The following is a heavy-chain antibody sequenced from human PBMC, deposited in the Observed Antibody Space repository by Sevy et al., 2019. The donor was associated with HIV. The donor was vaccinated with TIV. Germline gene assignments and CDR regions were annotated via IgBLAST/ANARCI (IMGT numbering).Heavy chain of an antibody. J-gene: IGHJ6*02. Sequence: GGSLRLSCAASGFTFSSYAMSWVRQAPGKGLEWVSAISGSGGSTYYADSVKGRFTISRDNSKNTLYRQMNSLRAEDTAVYYCAKDQDISGLRELLPYYYYGMDVWGQGTTVTVSS. CDR3: AKDQDISGLRELLPYYYYGMDV. CDR1: GFTFSSYA. CDR2: ISGSGGST. D-gene: IGHD1-26*01. V-gene: IGHV3-23*01.